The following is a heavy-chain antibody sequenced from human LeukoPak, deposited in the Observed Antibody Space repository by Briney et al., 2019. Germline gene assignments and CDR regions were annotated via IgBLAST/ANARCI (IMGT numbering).Heavy chain of an antibody. J-gene: IGHJ4*02. CDR3: ARDQFVVVPAAPYVLRFLEWLNGFDY. CDR1: GFTFSSYA. V-gene: IGHV3-30-3*01. CDR2: IPYDGSNK. Sequence: GRSLRLSCAASGFTFSSYAMHWVRQAPGKGLEWVAVIPYDGSNKYYADSVKGRFTISRDNSKNTLYLQMNSLRAEDTAVYYCARDQFVVVPAAPYVLRFLEWLNGFDYWGQGTLVTVSS. D-gene: IGHD3-3*01.